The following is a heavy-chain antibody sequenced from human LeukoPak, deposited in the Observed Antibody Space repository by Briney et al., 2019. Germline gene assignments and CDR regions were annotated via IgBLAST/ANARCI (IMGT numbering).Heavy chain of an antibody. J-gene: IGHJ4*02. CDR1: GGSIGSSSYY. CDR2: IYYSGST. D-gene: IGHD6-19*01. V-gene: IGHV4-39*01. Sequence: PSETLSLTCTVSGGSIGSSSYYWGWIRQPPGKGLEWIGSIYYSGSTYYNPSLKSRVTISVDTSKNQFSLKLSSVTAADTAVYYCARGGIAVALFFDYWGQGTLVTVSS. CDR3: ARGGIAVALFFDY.